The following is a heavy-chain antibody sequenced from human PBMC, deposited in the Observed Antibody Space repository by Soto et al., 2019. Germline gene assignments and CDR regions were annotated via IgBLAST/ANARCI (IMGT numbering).Heavy chain of an antibody. Sequence: GGSLRRSCVASGFTFSNYNMNWVRQAPGKGLEWVSHISGTSVYIHYADSVKGRFTISRDNAKNSVYLQMDSLRVEDTAVYYCAREGALKPFSSWGQGALVTVSS. CDR2: ISGTSVYI. CDR1: GFTFSNYN. J-gene: IGHJ5*02. CDR3: AREGALKPFSS. V-gene: IGHV3-21*01.